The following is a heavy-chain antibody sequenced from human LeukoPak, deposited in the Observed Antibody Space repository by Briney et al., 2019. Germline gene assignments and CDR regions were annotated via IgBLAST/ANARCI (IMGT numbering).Heavy chain of an antibody. CDR1: GYTFTTYA. J-gene: IGHJ4*02. V-gene: IGHV1-3*03. Sequence: ASVKVSCKASGYTFTTYAMHWVRQAPGQRLEWMGWINTGNGNTKYSQEFQGRVTITRDTSASTAYMELSSLRSEDMAVYYCARAYAGDLDYWGQGTLVTVSS. CDR2: INTGNGNT. CDR3: ARAYAGDLDY. D-gene: IGHD7-27*01.